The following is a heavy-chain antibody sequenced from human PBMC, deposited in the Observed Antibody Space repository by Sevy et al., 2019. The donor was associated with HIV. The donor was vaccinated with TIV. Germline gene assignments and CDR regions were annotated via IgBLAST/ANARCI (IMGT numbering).Heavy chain of an antibody. CDR3: ARDQAKQLVLGGFDY. D-gene: IGHD6-6*01. Sequence: GGSLRLSCAASGFTFSSYSMNWVRQAPGKGPEWVSYISSSSSTIYYADSVKGQFTISRDNAKNSLYLQMNSLRDEDTAVYYCARDQAKQLVLGGFDYWGQGTLVTVSS. CDR1: GFTFSSYS. J-gene: IGHJ4*02. CDR2: ISSSSSTI. V-gene: IGHV3-48*02.